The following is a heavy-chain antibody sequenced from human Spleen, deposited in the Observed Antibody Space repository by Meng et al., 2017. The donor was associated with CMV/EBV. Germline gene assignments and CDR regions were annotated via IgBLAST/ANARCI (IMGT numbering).Heavy chain of an antibody. D-gene: IGHD3-22*01. J-gene: IGHJ4*02. Sequence: GESLKISCVASGFTFSNYAMHWVRQAPGKGLEWVAVISFDGTNKYYADSVKGRFAISRDNSKNTLYLQMNSLRAEDTAVYYCAKDPGLRGSYYYDSSGFDYWGQGTLVTVSS. CDR2: ISFDGTNK. CDR1: GFTFSNYA. V-gene: IGHV3-30*09. CDR3: AKDPGLRGSYYYDSSGFDY.